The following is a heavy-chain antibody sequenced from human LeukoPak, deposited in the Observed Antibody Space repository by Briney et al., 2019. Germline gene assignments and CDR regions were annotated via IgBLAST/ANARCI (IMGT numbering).Heavy chain of an antibody. J-gene: IGHJ3*02. V-gene: IGHV3-20*04. CDR1: GFTFSSYE. CDR2: INWNGGST. CDR3: ARDLGYCSSTSCPTPGFDI. D-gene: IGHD2-2*01. Sequence: GGSLRLSCAASGFTFSSYEMNWARQAPGKGLEWVSGINWNGGSTGYADSVKGRFTISRDNAKNSLYLQMNSLRAEDTALYYCARDLGYCSSTSCPTPGFDIWGQGTMVTVSS.